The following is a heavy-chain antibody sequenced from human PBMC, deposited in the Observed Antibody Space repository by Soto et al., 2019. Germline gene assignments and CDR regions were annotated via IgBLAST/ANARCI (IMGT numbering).Heavy chain of an antibody. V-gene: IGHV3-13*01. D-gene: IGHD6-6*01. CDR1: AFTFSSYD. Sequence: GSLRLSCAASAFTFSSYDMHWVRQATGKGLEWVSAIGTAGDTYYPGSVKGRFTISRENAKNSLYLQMNSLRAGDTAVYYCARAARPGYYCYNGMDVWGQGTTVTVSS. CDR2: IGTAGDT. J-gene: IGHJ6*02. CDR3: ARAARPGYYCYNGMDV.